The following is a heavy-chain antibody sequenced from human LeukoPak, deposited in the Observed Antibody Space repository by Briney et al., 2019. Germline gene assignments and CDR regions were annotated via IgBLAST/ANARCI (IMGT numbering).Heavy chain of an antibody. D-gene: IGHD3-10*01. Sequence: APVKVSCKASGYTFTGYYMHWVRQAPGQGLEWMGWINPNSGGTNYAQKFQGRVTMTRDTSISTAYMELSRLRSDDTAVYYCARDGYRGAITVPFDPWGQGTLVTVSS. CDR3: ARDGYRGAITVPFDP. CDR2: INPNSGGT. CDR1: GYTFTGYY. J-gene: IGHJ5*02. V-gene: IGHV1-2*02.